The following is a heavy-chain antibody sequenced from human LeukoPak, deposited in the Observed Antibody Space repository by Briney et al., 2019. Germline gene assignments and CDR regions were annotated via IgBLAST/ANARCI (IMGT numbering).Heavy chain of an antibody. CDR3: ARRYFDY. CDR1: GFTFSSYW. J-gene: IGHJ4*02. Sequence: GGSLRLSCAASGFTFSSYWMQWVRQAPGKGLEWVANIKQDGSEKYYADSVKGRFIISRDNAKNALYLQMSSLGAEDTAIYCCARRYFDYWGQGTLVTVSS. V-gene: IGHV3-7*03. CDR2: IKQDGSEK.